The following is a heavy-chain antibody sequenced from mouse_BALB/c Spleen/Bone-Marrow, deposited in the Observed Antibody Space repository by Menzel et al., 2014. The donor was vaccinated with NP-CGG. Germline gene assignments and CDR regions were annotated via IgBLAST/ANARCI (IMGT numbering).Heavy chain of an antibody. J-gene: IGHJ4*01. CDR2: INPESSTI. Sequence: EVQRVESGGGLVQPGGSLKLSCAVSGFDFSRYWMSWVRPAPGKGLEWIGEINPESSTINYTPSLKDKFIISRDNAKNTLYLQMSKVRSEDTALYYCARLGYYGMMAFWGQGTSVTVSS. CDR1: GFDFSRYW. CDR3: ARLGYYGMMAF. V-gene: IGHV4-1*02. D-gene: IGHD1-1*01.